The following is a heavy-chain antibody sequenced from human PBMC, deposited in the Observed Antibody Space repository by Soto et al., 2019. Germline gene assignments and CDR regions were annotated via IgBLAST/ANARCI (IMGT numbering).Heavy chain of an antibody. D-gene: IGHD3-22*01. Sequence: SVKVSCKASGGTFGSDAITWVRQAPGQGLEWVGRIIPIFGATNYAQNLQGRVTISADKSTLTSYMELHSLTSDDTALYYCARDRTDSGYYTNWLDPWGQGTQVTVSS. CDR3: ARDRTDSGYYTNWLDP. V-gene: IGHV1-69*06. CDR1: GGTFGSDA. CDR2: IIPIFGAT. J-gene: IGHJ5*02.